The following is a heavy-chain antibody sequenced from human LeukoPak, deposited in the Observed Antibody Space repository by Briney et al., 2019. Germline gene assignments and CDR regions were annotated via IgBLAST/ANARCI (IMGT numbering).Heavy chain of an antibody. CDR3: ARGGYYGSGNDFRFDP. J-gene: IGHJ5*02. CDR2: IFYTGTT. CDR1: GVSMNSYY. V-gene: IGHV4-59*01. Sequence: SETLSLTCTVSGVSMNSYYWSWIRQPPGKGLEWIGYIFYTGTTNYNPSLKSRVTISLDTSKKQFSLNLSSVTAADTAVYYCARGGYYGSGNDFRFDPWGQGTLVTVSS. D-gene: IGHD3-10*01.